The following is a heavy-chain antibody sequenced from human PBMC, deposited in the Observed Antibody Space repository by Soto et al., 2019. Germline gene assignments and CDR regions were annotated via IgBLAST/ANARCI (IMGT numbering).Heavy chain of an antibody. Sequence: PSETLSLTCTVSGISIPNTRYYWAWIRQPPGKWQEWIGSIYHTGNTYYNPSLRRRDTISVDTSKNQFSLKLTSVTAADTAVYYCARDYYDSSDYTTNWFDPWGQG. D-gene: IGHD3-22*01. V-gene: IGHV4-39*01. CDR1: GISIPNTRYY. CDR2: IYHTGNT. J-gene: IGHJ5*02. CDR3: ARDYYDSSDYTTNWFDP.